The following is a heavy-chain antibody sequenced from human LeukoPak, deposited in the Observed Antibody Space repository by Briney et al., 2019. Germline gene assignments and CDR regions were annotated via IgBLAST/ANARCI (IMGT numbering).Heavy chain of an antibody. CDR3: ARPTYCSGGRCFTYFDN. V-gene: IGHV4-39*01. CDR1: GGSINYN. J-gene: IGHJ4*02. CDR2: NYYSGTS. Sequence: PSETLSLTCTVSGGSINYNWGWIRPPPGKGLEWIGSNYYSGTSYYNPSLKSRVTISVDTSKNQFSLKLSSVTAADTAVYYCARPTYCSGGRCFTYFDNWGQGTLVTVSS. D-gene: IGHD2-15*01.